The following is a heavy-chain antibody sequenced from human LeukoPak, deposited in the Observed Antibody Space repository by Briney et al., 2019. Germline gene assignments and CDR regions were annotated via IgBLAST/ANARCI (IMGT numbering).Heavy chain of an antibody. CDR1: GFTFSDYY. V-gene: IGHV3-11*06. D-gene: IGHD1-26*01. J-gene: IGHJ3*02. Sequence: GGSLRLSCAASGFTFSDYYMSWIRQAPGKGLEWVSYISDSSGYTKDADSVKGRFTISRDNAKKSLYLQMNSLRAEDTAVYYCARDRVGGSYVFDIWGQGTMVTVSP. CDR3: ARDRVGGSYVFDI. CDR2: ISDSSGYT.